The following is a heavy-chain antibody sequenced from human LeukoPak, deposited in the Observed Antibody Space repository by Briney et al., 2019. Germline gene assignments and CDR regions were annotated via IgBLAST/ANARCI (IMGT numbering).Heavy chain of an antibody. CDR2: IRSDGGTT. D-gene: IGHD1-26*01. V-gene: IGHV3-64*01. Sequence: GGSLRLSCAASGFTLSSYPMHWVRQAPGQGLEYVSGIRSDGGTTYYANSVKGRFAMSRDNSKNTLYLQMGSLRPEDMAVCYCARAGELRDTSHYYMDAWGKGTTVTISS. J-gene: IGHJ6*03. CDR3: ARAGELRDTSHYYMDA. CDR1: GFTLSSYP.